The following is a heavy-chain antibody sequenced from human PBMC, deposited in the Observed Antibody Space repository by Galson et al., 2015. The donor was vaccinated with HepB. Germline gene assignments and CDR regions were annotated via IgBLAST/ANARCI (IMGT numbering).Heavy chain of an antibody. V-gene: IGHV1-69*04. CDR2: IIPILGIA. D-gene: IGHD3-10*01. Sequence: SVKVSCKASGGTFSSYAISWVRQAPGQGLEWMGRIIPILGIANYAQRFQGRVTITADKSTSTAYMELSSLRSEDTAVYYCLAYYGSGSYFDYWGQGTLVTVSS. CDR1: GGTFSSYA. CDR3: LAYYGSGSYFDY. J-gene: IGHJ4*02.